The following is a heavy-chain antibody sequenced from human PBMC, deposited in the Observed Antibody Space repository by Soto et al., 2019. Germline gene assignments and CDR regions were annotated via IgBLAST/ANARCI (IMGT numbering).Heavy chain of an antibody. V-gene: IGHV1-69*12. Sequence: QVQLVQSGAEVKKPGSSVKVSCRASGGTFSSHTISWVRQAPGQGLEWMGGIMPMFGVTNYARKFQGRLTMTANESTTTAYMEMSSPTSEDTAVYYCAGEGVTSSMSLPWMGYHYYGLDVWGQGTTVIVSS. J-gene: IGHJ6*02. CDR1: GGTFSSHT. CDR2: IMPMFGVT. D-gene: IGHD2-2*01. CDR3: AGEGVTSSMSLPWMGYHYYGLDV.